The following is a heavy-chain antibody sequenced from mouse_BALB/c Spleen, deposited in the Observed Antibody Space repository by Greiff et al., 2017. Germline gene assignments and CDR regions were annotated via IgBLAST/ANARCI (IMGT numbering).Heavy chain of an antibody. V-gene: IGHV1S137*01. CDR2: ISTYYGDA. CDR1: GYTFTDYA. J-gene: IGHJ1*01. Sequence: VQLQQSGAELVRPGVSVKISCKGSGYTFTDYAMHWVKQSHAKSLEWIGVISTYYGDASYNQKFKGKATMTVDKSSSTAYMELARLTSEDSAIYYCARGDYGSSSYWYFDVWGAGTTVTVSS. D-gene: IGHD1-1*01. CDR3: ARGDYGSSSYWYFDV.